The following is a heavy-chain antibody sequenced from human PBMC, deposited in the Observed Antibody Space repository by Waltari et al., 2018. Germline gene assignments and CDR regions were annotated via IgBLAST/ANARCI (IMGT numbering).Heavy chain of an antibody. V-gene: IGHV4-39*01. Sequence: KESGPTLVKPTQTLTLTCTFSGFSLTTSGVGVGWIRQPPGKGLEWIGSIYYSGSTYYNPSLKSRVTISVDTSKNQFSLKLSSVTAADTAVYYCAMPFSGWNYYFQHWGQGTLVTVSS. CDR2: IYYSGST. D-gene: IGHD1-7*01. CDR1: GFSLTTSGVG. CDR3: AMPFSGWNYYFQH. J-gene: IGHJ1*01.